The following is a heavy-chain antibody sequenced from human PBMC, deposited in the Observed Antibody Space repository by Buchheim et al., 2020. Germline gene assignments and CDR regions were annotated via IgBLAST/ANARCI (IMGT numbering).Heavy chain of an antibody. CDR2: MNPNSGNT. CDR3: ASVDHAGYSSGWYQSLNDAFDI. D-gene: IGHD6-19*01. J-gene: IGHJ3*02. Sequence: QVQLVQSGAEVKKPGASVKVSCKASGYTFTSYDINWVRQATGQGLEWMGWMNPNSGNTGYAQKFQGRVTMTRNTSISTAYMELSSLRSEDTAVYYCASVDHAGYSSGWYQSLNDAFDIWGQGT. CDR1: GYTFTSYD. V-gene: IGHV1-8*01.